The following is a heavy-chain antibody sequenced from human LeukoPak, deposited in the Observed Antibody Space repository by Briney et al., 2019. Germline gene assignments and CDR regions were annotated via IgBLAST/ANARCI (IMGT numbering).Heavy chain of an antibody. CDR1: GFTFSSYA. Sequence: PGGSLRLSCAASGFTFSSYAMSWGRQAPGTGLERGSAISGSGGSTYYSDSVKGRFTISRDNSKNTLYLQMNSLRAEDTAVYYCAKAETVAVAGWDYWGQGTLVTVSS. V-gene: IGHV3-23*01. CDR3: AKAETVAVAGWDY. J-gene: IGHJ4*02. CDR2: ISGSGGST. D-gene: IGHD6-19*01.